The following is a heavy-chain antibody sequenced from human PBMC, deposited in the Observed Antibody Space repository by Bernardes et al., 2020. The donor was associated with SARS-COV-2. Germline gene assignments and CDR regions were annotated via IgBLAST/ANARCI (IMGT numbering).Heavy chain of an antibody. Sequence: SETLSLTCTVSGGSISSTIYYWGWIRQPPGKGLEWIGTIYYSGSTYYSPSLKSRVTISVHTSRNQFSLKLTSVTAADTAVYYCARLNGYNLWGYFDYWGQGSLVTVSS. V-gene: IGHV4-39*01. CDR1: GGSISSTIYY. CDR2: IYYSGST. CDR3: ARLNGYNLWGYFDY. J-gene: IGHJ4*02. D-gene: IGHD5-12*01.